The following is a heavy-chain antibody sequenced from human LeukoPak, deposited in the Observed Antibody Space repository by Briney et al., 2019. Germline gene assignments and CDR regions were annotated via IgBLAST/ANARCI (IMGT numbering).Heavy chain of an antibody. J-gene: IGHJ4*02. Sequence: SETLSLTCTVSGASISTYYWGWIRQPPGKGLEWIGSIYYSGSTYYNPSLKSRVTISVDTSKNQFSLKLSSVTAADTAVYYCARLRYTVAGLFDYWGQGTLVTVSS. CDR1: GASISTYY. V-gene: IGHV4-39*01. D-gene: IGHD6-19*01. CDR3: ARLRYTVAGLFDY. CDR2: IYYSGST.